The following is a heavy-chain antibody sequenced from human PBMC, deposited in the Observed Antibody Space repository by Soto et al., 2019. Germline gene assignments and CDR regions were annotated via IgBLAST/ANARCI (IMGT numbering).Heavy chain of an antibody. V-gene: IGHV3-30-3*01. CDR2: ISYDGSNK. CDR3: ARGRELLSFGDY. J-gene: IGHJ4*02. CDR1: GFTFSSYA. D-gene: IGHD1-26*01. Sequence: QVQLVESGGGVVQPGRSLRLSCAASGFTFSSYAMHWVRQAPGKGLEWEAVISYDGSNKYYADSVKGRFTISRDNSKNTLYLQMNSLRAEDTAVYYCARGRELLSFGDYWGQGTLVTVSS.